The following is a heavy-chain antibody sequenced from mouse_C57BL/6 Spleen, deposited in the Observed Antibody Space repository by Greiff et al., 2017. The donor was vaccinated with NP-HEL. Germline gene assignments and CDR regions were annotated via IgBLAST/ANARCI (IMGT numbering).Heavy chain of an antibody. CDR2: IYPGSGNT. CDR1: GYTFTDYY. V-gene: IGHV1-76*01. CDR3: ARWGRSAMDY. Sequence: QVQLQQSGAELVRPGASVKLSCKASGYTFTDYYINWVKQRPGQGLEWIARIYPGSGNTYYNEKFKGKATLTAEKSSSTAYMQLSSLTSEDSAVYFCARWGRSAMDYWGQGTSVTVSS. J-gene: IGHJ4*01.